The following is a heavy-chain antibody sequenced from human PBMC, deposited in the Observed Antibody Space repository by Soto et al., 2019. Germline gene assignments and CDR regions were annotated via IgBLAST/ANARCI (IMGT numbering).Heavy chain of an antibody. D-gene: IGHD5-12*01. Sequence: SLKVSCKASGGTFNNYPITWVRQAPGEGLEWMGGSIPIFGTANYAQKFQGRVTISVDESTSTAYMELSSLRSEDTAVYYCARGRGYSGDDHYYYFDMDVWGQGTTVTVSS. J-gene: IGHJ6*02. CDR1: GGTFNNYP. CDR3: ARGRGYSGDDHYYYFDMDV. V-gene: IGHV1-69*13. CDR2: SIPIFGTA.